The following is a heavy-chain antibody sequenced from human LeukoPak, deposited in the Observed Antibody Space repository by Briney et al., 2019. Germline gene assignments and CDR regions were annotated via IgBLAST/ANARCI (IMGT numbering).Heavy chain of an antibody. V-gene: IGHV3-7*01. D-gene: IGHD4-17*01. CDR2: IKQGGSES. Sequence: GGSLRLSSAASVFTFSSHWMTGVRPAPGKGLEWVTSIKQGGSESYYSDSVKGRFTVSRDNAKNSLSLQMNSLSADDTAVYYCARGPNYGDRVEYLDSWGQGIKVTVCS. J-gene: IGHJ4*02. CDR1: VFTFSSHW. CDR3: ARGPNYGDRVEYLDS.